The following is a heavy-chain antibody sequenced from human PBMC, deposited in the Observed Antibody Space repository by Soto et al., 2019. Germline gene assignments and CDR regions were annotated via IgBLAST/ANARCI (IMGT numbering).Heavy chain of an antibody. Sequence: EVQLLESGGGLVQPGGSLRLSCAASGFTFSSYAMSWVRQAPGKGLEWVSAISGSGGSTYYADSVKGRFTISRDNSKNTLYLQMNSLRAEDTAVYYCASPPWGVGALMYYFDYWGQGTLVTVSS. J-gene: IGHJ4*02. CDR2: ISGSGGST. D-gene: IGHD1-26*01. CDR1: GFTFSSYA. CDR3: ASPPWGVGALMYYFDY. V-gene: IGHV3-23*01.